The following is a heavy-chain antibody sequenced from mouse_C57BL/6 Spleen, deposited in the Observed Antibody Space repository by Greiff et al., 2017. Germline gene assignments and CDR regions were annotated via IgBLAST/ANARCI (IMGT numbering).Heavy chain of an antibody. Sequence: EVKLVESGEGLVKPGGSLKLSCAASGFTFSSYAMSWVRQTPEKRLEWVAYISSGGDYIYYADTVKGRFTISRDNARNTLYLQMSSLKSEDTAMYYCTSDRLLRYAMDYWGQGTSVTVSS. CDR2: ISSGGDYI. J-gene: IGHJ4*01. D-gene: IGHD1-1*01. CDR1: GFTFSSYA. V-gene: IGHV5-9-1*02. CDR3: TSDRLLRYAMDY.